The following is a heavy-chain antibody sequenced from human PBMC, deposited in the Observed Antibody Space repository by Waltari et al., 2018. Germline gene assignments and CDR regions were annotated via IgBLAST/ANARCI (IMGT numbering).Heavy chain of an antibody. CDR1: GASISNHNSY. CDR3: ARNQRGWFDAFDI. CDR2: LNYIGDT. V-gene: IGHV4-39*07. D-gene: IGHD6-19*01. Sequence: QLQLQESGPGLVAPSETRSLPCTASGASISNHNSYCGWNRQPQGTGLEWIGSLNYIGDTYYSSSLKSRVIISVDTSNNQCSLRLTSVTAAYTAIYFCARNQRGWFDAFDIWGQGTAVTVAS. J-gene: IGHJ3*02.